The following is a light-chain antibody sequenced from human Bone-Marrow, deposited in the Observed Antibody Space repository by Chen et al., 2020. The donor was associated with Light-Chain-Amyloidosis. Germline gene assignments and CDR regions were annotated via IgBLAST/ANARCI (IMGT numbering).Light chain of an antibody. Sequence: SYVLTQPSSVSVVPGPTATIASGGNNIGSTSVHWYQQTPGQAPLLVVYDDSDRPSGIPERLSGSNSGNTATLTISRVEAGDEADYYCQVWDRSSDRPVFGGGTKLTVL. CDR2: DDS. CDR1: NIGSTS. CDR3: QVWDRSSDRPV. V-gene: IGLV3-21*02. J-gene: IGLJ3*02.